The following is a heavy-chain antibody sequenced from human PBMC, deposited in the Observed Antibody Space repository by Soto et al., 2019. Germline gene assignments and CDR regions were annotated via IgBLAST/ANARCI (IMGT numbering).Heavy chain of an antibody. D-gene: IGHD2-15*01. J-gene: IGHJ5*02. V-gene: IGHV4-31*03. CDR1: GGSISGGGYY. Sequence: SETRSLTCTVAGGSISGGGYYWSWIRQDPGKGREWIGYMYYSGSTYYNPSLKSRVTISVDTSKNQFSLKLSSVTAADTAVYYCARRSFHNWFDPWGQGTLVTVS. CDR3: ARRSFHNWFDP. CDR2: MYYSGST.